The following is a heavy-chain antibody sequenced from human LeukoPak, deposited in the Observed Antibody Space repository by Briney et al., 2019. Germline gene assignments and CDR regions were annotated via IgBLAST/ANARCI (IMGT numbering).Heavy chain of an antibody. CDR3: ARDSPLYDNAFDI. V-gene: IGHV3-21*01. CDR1: GFTFSSYS. CDR2: ISSSSSYI. J-gene: IGHJ3*02. Sequence: PGGSLRLSCAASGFTFSSYSMNWVRQAPGKGLEWVSSISSSSSYIYYADSVKGRFTISRDNAKNSLYLQMNSLRAEDTAVYYCARDSPLYDNAFDIWGQGTMVTVSS. D-gene: IGHD3-9*01.